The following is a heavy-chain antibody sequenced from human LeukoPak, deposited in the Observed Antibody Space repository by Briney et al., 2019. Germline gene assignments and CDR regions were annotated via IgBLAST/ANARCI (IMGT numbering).Heavy chain of an antibody. Sequence: ASVKVPCKASGGTFSSYAISWVRQAPGQGLEWMGGIIPIFGTANYAQKLQGRVTITTDESTSTAYMELSSLRSEDTAVYYCASAFSSGYYYYYYYMDVWGKGTTVTVSS. CDR1: GGTFSSYA. D-gene: IGHD3-22*01. J-gene: IGHJ6*03. CDR2: IIPIFGTA. V-gene: IGHV1-69*05. CDR3: ASAFSSGYYYYYYYMDV.